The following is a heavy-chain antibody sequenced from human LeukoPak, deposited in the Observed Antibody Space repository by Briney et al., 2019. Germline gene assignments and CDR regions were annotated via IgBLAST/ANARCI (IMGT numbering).Heavy chain of an antibody. J-gene: IGHJ4*02. V-gene: IGHV4-59*08. D-gene: IGHD5-18*01. Sequence: SETLSLTFTVSGGSISNYYWSWIRQSPGKGLEWIGYIYHTGNTNYNPSLESRVIISVDTSKNQFSLKLSSVTAADTAVYYCARRSGYSLDYWGQGTLVTVSS. CDR2: IYHTGNT. CDR1: GGSISNYY. CDR3: ARRSGYSLDY.